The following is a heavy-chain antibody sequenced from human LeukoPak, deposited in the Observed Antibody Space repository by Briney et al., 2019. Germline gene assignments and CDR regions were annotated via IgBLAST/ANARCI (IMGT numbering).Heavy chain of an antibody. CDR2: IYSGGST. CDR3: AKDYYDSSGYYRGYFDY. CDR1: GFTVSSDY. J-gene: IGHJ4*02. D-gene: IGHD3-22*01. V-gene: IGHV3-53*01. Sequence: GGSLRLSCAASGFTVSSDYMSWVRQAPGKGLEWVSVIYSGGSTYYADSVKGRFTISRDNSKNTLYLQMNSLRAEDTAVYYCAKDYYDSSGYYRGYFDYWGQGTLVTVSS.